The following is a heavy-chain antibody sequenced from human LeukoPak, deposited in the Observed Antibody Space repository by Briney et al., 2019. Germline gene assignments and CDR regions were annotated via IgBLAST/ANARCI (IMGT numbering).Heavy chain of an antibody. V-gene: IGHV1-18*01. D-gene: IGHD4/OR15-4a*01. CDR2: ISGSSDNK. Sequence: ASVKVSCKASGGTFSSYAINWVRQAPGQGLEWMGWISGSSDNKKSAQKFQGGVTLTIDTSTSTAYMELRSLKSDDTAVYYCARGHHYDATGSDSWGQGTLVTVS. CDR1: GGTFSSYA. CDR3: ARGHHYDATGSDS. J-gene: IGHJ5*01.